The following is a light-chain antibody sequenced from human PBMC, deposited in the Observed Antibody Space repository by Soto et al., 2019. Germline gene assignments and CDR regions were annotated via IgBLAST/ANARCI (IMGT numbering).Light chain of an antibody. J-gene: IGKJ2*01. CDR2: GAS. CDR1: QSVASN. Sequence: EIVMTQSPASLSVSPGDGATLSCRASQSVASNVAWYQQKPGQGPRLLIHGASTRAVGVPARFSGSGSETAFTLTISRLQSEDFAVYYWQQYHKGPPQYTLGQGTKLQI. CDR3: QQYHKGPPQYT. V-gene: IGKV3-15*01.